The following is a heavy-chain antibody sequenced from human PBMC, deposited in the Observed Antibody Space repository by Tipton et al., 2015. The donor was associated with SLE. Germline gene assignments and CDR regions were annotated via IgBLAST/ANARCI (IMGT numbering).Heavy chain of an antibody. CDR1: RFTFDDYA. CDR2: ISWNSGEV. CDR3: AKDIGSGGGSFFDF. J-gene: IGHJ4*02. D-gene: IGHD1-26*01. V-gene: IGHV3-9*01. Sequence: RSLRLSCAASRFTFDDYAIHWVRQAPGKGLEWVSGISWNSGEVDYADSVKGRFTISRDNAKNSLSLQMSSLRPEDTALYYCAKDIGSGGGSFFDFWGRGALVTVSS.